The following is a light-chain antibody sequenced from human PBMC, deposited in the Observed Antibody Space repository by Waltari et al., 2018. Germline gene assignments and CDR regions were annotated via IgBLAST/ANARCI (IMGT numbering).Light chain of an antibody. CDR2: AAS. CDR3: QQYYSYPFT. CDR1: QGISSY. V-gene: IGKV1-8*01. Sequence: AIRMTQSPSSFSASPGDRVTITCRASQGISSYLAWYQQKPGKAPKLLIYAASTLQSGVPSRFSGSGSGTEFTLTISCLQSEDFATYYCQQYYSYPFTFGPGTKADIK. J-gene: IGKJ3*01.